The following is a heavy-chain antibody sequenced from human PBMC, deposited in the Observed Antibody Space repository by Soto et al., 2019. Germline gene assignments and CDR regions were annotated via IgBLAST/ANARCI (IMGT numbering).Heavy chain of an antibody. J-gene: IGHJ4*02. D-gene: IGHD6-19*01. CDR2: IYYSGST. CDR3: ASSGYVAVAGYFDY. Sequence: PSETLSLTCTVSGGSISSYYWSWIRQPPGKGLEWIGYIYYSGSTNYNPSLKSRVTISVDTSKNQFSLKLSSVTAEDTAVYYCASSGYVAVAGYFDYWGQGTLVTVSS. V-gene: IGHV4-59*01. CDR1: GGSISSYY.